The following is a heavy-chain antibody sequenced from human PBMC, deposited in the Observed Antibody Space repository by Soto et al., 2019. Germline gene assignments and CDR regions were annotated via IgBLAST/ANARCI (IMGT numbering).Heavy chain of an antibody. CDR3: ASGYCSGGSCYAVGYYGMDV. CDR1: GFTFSSYS. D-gene: IGHD2-15*01. Sequence: GGSLRLYCAASGFTFSSYSMNWVRQAPGKGLEWVSSISSSSSYIYYADSVKGRFTISRDNAKDSLYLQMNSLRAEDTAVYYCASGYCSGGSCYAVGYYGMDVWGQGTTVTVSS. CDR2: ISSSSSYI. V-gene: IGHV3-21*01. J-gene: IGHJ6*02.